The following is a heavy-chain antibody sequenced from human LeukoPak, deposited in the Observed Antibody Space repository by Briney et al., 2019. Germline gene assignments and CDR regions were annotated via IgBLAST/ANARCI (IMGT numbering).Heavy chain of an antibody. J-gene: IGHJ3*02. CDR2: IYYSGST. D-gene: IGHD2-15*01. Sequence: SETLSLTCTVSGGSISSSAYYWGWIRQPPGKGLEWIGYIYYSGSTNYNPSLKSRVTISVDTSKNQFSLKLSSVTAADTAVYYCAREGGYCSGGSCYFHHAFDIWGQGTMVTVSS. V-gene: IGHV4-61*08. CDR1: GGSISSSAYY. CDR3: AREGGYCSGGSCYFHHAFDI.